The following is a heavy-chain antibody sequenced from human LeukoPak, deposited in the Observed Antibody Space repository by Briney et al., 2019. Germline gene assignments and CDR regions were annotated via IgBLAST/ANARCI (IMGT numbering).Heavy chain of an antibody. J-gene: IGHJ4*02. D-gene: IGHD2-2*01. CDR1: SDFFSSVT. CDR3: AKASDIVVVPAATGDY. V-gene: IGHV3-48*01. Sequence: HSSETLSLTCTVSSDFFSSVTDYWAWIRQPPGKGLEWVSNIGTSSTTIYYADSVKGRFTISRDNSKNTLYLQMNSLRAEDTAVYYCAKASDIVVVPAATGDYWGQGTLVTVSS. CDR2: IGTSSTTI.